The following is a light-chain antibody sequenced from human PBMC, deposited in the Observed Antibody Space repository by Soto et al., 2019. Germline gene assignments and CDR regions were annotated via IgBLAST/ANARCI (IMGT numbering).Light chain of an antibody. CDR1: QSVSSNY. J-gene: IGKJ3*01. CDR2: GAS. CDR3: QQYGSSPLFT. Sequence: EIVLTQSPGTLSLSPGERATLSCRASQSVSSNYLAWYQQKPGQAPRLLIYGASSRATGIPDRFRGSGSGTDFTLTISRLEPEDFAVYYCQQYGSSPLFTFGPGTKVDIK. V-gene: IGKV3-20*01.